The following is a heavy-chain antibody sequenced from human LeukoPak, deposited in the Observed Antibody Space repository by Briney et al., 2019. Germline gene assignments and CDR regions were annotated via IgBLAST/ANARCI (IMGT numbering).Heavy chain of an antibody. CDR1: GFTFSNSA. D-gene: IGHD6-19*01. CDR2: LSGSGITT. CDR3: AKGIYSSDWSYFDY. Sequence: GGSLRLSCAASGFTFSNSAMSWVRQAPGKGLEWVSTLSGSGITTYYADSVKGRFTISRDNSKNTLYLQMNSLRAEDTAVYYCAKGIYSSDWSYFDYWGHGTLVTVSS. V-gene: IGHV3-23*01. J-gene: IGHJ4*01.